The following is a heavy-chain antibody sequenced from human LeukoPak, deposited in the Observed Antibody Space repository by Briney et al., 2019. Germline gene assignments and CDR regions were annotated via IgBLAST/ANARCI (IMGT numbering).Heavy chain of an antibody. CDR2: INPNSGGT. Sequence: ASVKVSCKASGYTFTDYYMHWVRQAPGQGLEWMGWINPNSGGTNYAQRFQGRVTMTRDTSISTAYMELSRLRSDDTAVYYCARDIAARGGYWGQGTLVTVSS. D-gene: IGHD6-6*01. V-gene: IGHV1-2*02. J-gene: IGHJ4*02. CDR1: GYTFTDYY. CDR3: ARDIAARGGY.